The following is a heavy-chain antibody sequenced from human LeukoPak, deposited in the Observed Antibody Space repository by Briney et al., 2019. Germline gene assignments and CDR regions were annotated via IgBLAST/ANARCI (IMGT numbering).Heavy chain of an antibody. Sequence: HGESLKISCKGSGYSFTSYWIGWVRQMPGKGLEWMGIIYPGDSDTRYSPPFQGQVTISADKSISTAYLQWSSLKASDTAMYYCASARPAFGEEGDYWGQGTLVTVSS. D-gene: IGHD3-10*01. J-gene: IGHJ4*02. CDR2: IYPGDSDT. CDR3: ASARPAFGEEGDY. V-gene: IGHV5-51*01. CDR1: GYSFTSYW.